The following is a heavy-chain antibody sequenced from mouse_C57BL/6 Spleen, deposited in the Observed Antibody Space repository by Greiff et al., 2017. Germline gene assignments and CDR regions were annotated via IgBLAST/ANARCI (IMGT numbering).Heavy chain of an antibody. CDR2: IYPGSGST. Sequence: VQLQQPGAELVKPGASVKMSCKASGYTFTSYWITWVKQRPGQGLEWIGDIYPGSGSTYYNEKFKSKATLTVDTSSSTAYMQLSSLTSEDSAVYSCARPTITTVVAPGNFDVWGTGTTVTVSS. CDR3: ARPTITTVVAPGNFDV. V-gene: IGHV1-55*01. D-gene: IGHD1-1*01. J-gene: IGHJ1*03. CDR1: GYTFTSYW.